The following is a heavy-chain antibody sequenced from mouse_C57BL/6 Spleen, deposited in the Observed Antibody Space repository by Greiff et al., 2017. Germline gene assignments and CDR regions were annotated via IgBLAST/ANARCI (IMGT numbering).Heavy chain of an antibody. J-gene: IGHJ2*01. CDR2: FDPNSGGT. CDR1: GYTFTSYW. Sequence: VQLQQPGAELVKPGASVKLSCKASGYTFTSYWMHWVKQRPGRGLEWIGRFDPNSGGTKYNEKFKSKATLTVDKPSSAADRQLSSLTSEDSAVYYCARGGTSFDYWGQGTTLTVSS. CDR3: ARGGTSFDY. V-gene: IGHV1-72*01.